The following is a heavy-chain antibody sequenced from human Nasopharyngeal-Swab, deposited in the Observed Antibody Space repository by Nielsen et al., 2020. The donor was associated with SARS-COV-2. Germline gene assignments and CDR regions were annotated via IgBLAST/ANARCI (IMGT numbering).Heavy chain of an antibody. CDR2: MNPNSGNT. J-gene: IGHJ4*02. Sequence: ASVRVSCKASGYTFTSYDINWVRQATGQGLEWMGWMNPNSGNTGYAQKFQGRVTMTRNTSISTAYMELSSLRSEDTAVYYCARGRQAPGAVASTREYYFDYWGQGTLVTVSS. D-gene: IGHD6-19*01. V-gene: IGHV1-8*01. CDR3: ARGRQAPGAVASTREYYFDY. CDR1: GYTFTSYD.